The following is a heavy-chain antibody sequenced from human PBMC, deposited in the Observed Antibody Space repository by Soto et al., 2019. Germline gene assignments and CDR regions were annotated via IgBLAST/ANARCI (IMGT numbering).Heavy chain of an antibody. V-gene: IGHV3-30-3*01. CDR1: VFTFSSYA. J-gene: IGHJ3*02. D-gene: IGHD1-1*01. CDR3: ARVEGGNAFDI. CDR2: ISYDGSNK. Sequence: LRLSFAASVFTFSSYAMHWVRQAPGKGLEWVAVISYDGSNKYYADSVKGRFTISRDNSKNTLYLQMNSLRAEDTAVYYCARVEGGNAFDIWGQGTMVTVS.